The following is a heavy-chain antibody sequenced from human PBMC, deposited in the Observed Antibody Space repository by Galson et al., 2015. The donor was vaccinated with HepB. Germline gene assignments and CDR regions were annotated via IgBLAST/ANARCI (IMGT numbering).Heavy chain of an antibody. Sequence: SETLSLTCTVSGYSISSGYYWGWIRQPPGKGLEWIGSIYLSGSTYYNPSLKSRVTISVDTSKNQFSLKLSSVTAADTAVYYCARPGWGYSYGYSPTFDYWGQGTLVTVSS. J-gene: IGHJ4*02. CDR2: IYLSGST. CDR1: GYSISSGYY. CDR3: ARPGWGYSYGYSPTFDY. D-gene: IGHD5-18*01. V-gene: IGHV4-38-2*02.